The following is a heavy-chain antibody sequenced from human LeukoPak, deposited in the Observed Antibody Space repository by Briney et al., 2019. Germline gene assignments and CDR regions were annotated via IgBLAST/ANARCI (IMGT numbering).Heavy chain of an antibody. V-gene: IGHV3-30*03. CDR3: AGGWYSFDY. D-gene: IGHD2-15*01. CDR1: GFTFSNYG. CDR2: ISFDGNNK. J-gene: IGHJ4*02. Sequence: GGSLRLSCAASGFTFSNYGIHWVRQAPGKGLVWVAVISFDGNNKYYADSVKGRFTISRDNSDMTPLLQMNCMRAEDMSVYYGAGGWYSFDYWGEGTLVTVSP.